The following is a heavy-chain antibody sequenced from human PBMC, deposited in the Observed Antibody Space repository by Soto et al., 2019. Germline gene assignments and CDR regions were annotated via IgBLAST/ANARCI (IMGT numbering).Heavy chain of an antibody. D-gene: IGHD1-26*01. CDR3: AHSYLFSPDY. V-gene: IGHV2-5*02. CDR1: GFSLSTSGVG. J-gene: IGHJ4*02. CDR2: IYWDDDK. Sequence: QITLKESGPTLVKPTQTLTLTCTFSGFSLSTSGVGVGWIRQPPGKALEWLALIYWDDDKRYSPSLKCRLTITKHTSKNQVVLTITSMDPVDTATYYCAHSYLFSPDYWGQGTLVTVSS.